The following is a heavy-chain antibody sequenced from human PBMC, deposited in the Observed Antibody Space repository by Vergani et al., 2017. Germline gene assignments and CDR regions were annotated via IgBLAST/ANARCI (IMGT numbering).Heavy chain of an antibody. CDR2: IKEDGTEK. V-gene: IGHV3-7*03. Sequence: EVQLVESGGGLVQPGGSLRLSCAASGFTFSSYWMSWVRQAPGKGLEWVANIKEDGTEKYYVDSVKGRFTISRDNAKNSLYLQMNSLRAEDTAMYYCARSGGSYSYLDYWGQGTLVTVSS. D-gene: IGHD1-26*01. CDR3: ARSGGSYSYLDY. J-gene: IGHJ4*02. CDR1: GFTFSSYW.